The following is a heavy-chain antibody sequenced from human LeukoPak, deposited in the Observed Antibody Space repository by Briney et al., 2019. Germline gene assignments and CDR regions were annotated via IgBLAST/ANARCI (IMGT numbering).Heavy chain of an antibody. CDR2: ISGSGGST. CDR1: GFTFSSYA. D-gene: IGHD3-16*01. J-gene: IGHJ4*02. CDR3: AKDWGDLIFYFDY. V-gene: IGHV3-23*01. Sequence: PGASLRLSCAASGFTFSSYAMSWVRQAPGKGLEWVSAISGSGGSTYYADSVKGRFTISRDHSKNTLYLQMNSLRAEDTAVYYWAKDWGDLIFYFDYWGQGTLVTVSS.